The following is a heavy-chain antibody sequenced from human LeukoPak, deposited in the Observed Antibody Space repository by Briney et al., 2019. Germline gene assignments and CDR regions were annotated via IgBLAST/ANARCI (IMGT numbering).Heavy chain of an antibody. CDR2: ISGSGSII. J-gene: IGHJ4*02. V-gene: IGHV3-48*03. CDR3: ARFTDRLQPFDY. CDR1: GFSFSNYD. D-gene: IGHD5-24*01. Sequence: GGSLRLSCEASGFSFSNYDTNWVRQAPGKGLEWVSFISGSGSIIYYADSVKGRFIISRDNAKNSLYLQMNSLRAEDTAVYYCARFTDRLQPFDYWGQGTLVTVSS.